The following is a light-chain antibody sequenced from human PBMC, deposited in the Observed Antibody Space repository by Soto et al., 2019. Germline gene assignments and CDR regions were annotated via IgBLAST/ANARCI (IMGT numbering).Light chain of an antibody. Sequence: EIVLTQSPGTLSLSPGERATLFCRASQSVSSSYLAWYQQRLGQAPRLLIYGASNRAPGIPDRFSGSGSGTDFTLTITRLEPEDFAMYFCQQYGSSLIFVPGTKVDIK. CDR2: GAS. CDR3: QQYGSSLI. CDR1: QSVSSSY. V-gene: IGKV3-20*01. J-gene: IGKJ3*01.